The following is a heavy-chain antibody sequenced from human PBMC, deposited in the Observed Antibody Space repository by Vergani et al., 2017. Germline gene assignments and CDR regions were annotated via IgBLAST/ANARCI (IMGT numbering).Heavy chain of an antibody. CDR1: GFTFSSYG. CDR3: ARDGHYCSSTSCAEDAFDI. V-gene: IGHV3-30*02. CDR2: IRYDGSNK. J-gene: IGHJ3*02. Sequence: QVQLVESGGGVVQPGGSLRLSCAASGFTFSSYGMHWVRQAPGKGLEWVAFIRYDGSNKYYADSVKGRFTISRDNSKNSLYLQMNSLRAEDTAVYYCARDGHYCSSTSCAEDAFDIWGQGTMVTVSS. D-gene: IGHD2-2*01.